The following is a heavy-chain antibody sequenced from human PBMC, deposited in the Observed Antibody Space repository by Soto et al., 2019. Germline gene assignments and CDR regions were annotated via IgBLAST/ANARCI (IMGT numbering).Heavy chain of an antibody. D-gene: IGHD6-6*01. CDR1: GGTISSSDDY. Sequence: PSESLSLTRTVSGGTISSSDDYWRWKRQPPGKGLEWIGYIYYSGSTYYNPSLKSRVTISVDTSKNQFSLKLSSVTAADTAVYYCARGYSSSYAFDYWGQGTLVTVSS. CDR3: ARGYSSSYAFDY. J-gene: IGHJ4*02. V-gene: IGHV4-30-4*01. CDR2: IYYSGST.